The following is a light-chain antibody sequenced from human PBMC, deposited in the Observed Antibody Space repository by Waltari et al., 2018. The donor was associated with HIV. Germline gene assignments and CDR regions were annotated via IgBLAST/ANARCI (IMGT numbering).Light chain of an antibody. V-gene: IGKV4-1*01. CDR3: QQYYSTPPT. CDR2: WAS. CDR1: QSVLYSSNNKNY. J-gene: IGKJ2*01. Sequence: DIVMTQSPDSLAVSLGERAAINCKSSQSVLYSSNNKNYLAWYQQKPGQPPKLLIYWASTRESGVPDRFSGSGSGTDFTLTIISLRAEDVALYYCQQYYSTPPTFGQGTKLEIK.